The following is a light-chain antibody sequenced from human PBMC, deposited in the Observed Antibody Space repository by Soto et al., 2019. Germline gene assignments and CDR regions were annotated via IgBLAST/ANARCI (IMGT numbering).Light chain of an antibody. CDR1: QSVSSY. CDR2: AAS. V-gene: IGKV3-11*01. Sequence: EIVLTQSPATLPLSPGERATLSCRASQSVSSYLAWYQQRRGQAPRLLIYAASNRATGIPARFSGSGSGTDFTLTISSLEPEDFAVYYCQQRTNWPTFGQGTKVEIK. J-gene: IGKJ1*01. CDR3: QQRTNWPT.